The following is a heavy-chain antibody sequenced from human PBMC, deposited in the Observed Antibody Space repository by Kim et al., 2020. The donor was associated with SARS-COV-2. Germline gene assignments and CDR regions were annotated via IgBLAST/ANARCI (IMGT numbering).Heavy chain of an antibody. CDR3: ARDAFDI. Sequence: SGGSTSYAQKFQGGVTMTRDTSTSTVYMELSSLRSEDTAVYYCARDAFDIWGQGTMVTVSS. V-gene: IGHV1-46*01. CDR2: SGGST. J-gene: IGHJ3*02.